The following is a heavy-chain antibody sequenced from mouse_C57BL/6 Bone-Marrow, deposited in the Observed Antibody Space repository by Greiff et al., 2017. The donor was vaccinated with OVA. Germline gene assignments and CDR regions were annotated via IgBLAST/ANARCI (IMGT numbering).Heavy chain of an antibody. CDR3: ARHGYYGSDWYFDV. CDR1: GFSLTSYG. Sequence: QVQLKESGPGLVAPSQSLSITCTVSGFSLTSYGVHWVRQPPGKGLEWLVVIWSDGSTTYNSALNSRLSISKDNSKSQVFLKMNSLQTDDTAMYYCARHGYYGSDWYFDVWGTGTTVTVSS. D-gene: IGHD1-1*01. CDR2: IWSDGST. J-gene: IGHJ1*03. V-gene: IGHV2-6-1*01.